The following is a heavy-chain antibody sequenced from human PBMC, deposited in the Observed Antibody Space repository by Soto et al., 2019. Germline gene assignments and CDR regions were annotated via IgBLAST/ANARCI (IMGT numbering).Heavy chain of an antibody. V-gene: IGHV3-48*01. CDR1: GFTFSSYS. J-gene: IGHJ4*02. D-gene: IGHD6-19*01. CDR2: ISSSSSTI. Sequence: EVQLVESGGGLVQPGGSLRLSCAASGFTFSSYSMNWVRQAPGKGLEWVSYISSSSSTIYYADSVKGRFTISRDNAKNSLYLQMNSLRAEDTAVYYCARDVEWLNYWGQGTLVTVSS. CDR3: ARDVEWLNY.